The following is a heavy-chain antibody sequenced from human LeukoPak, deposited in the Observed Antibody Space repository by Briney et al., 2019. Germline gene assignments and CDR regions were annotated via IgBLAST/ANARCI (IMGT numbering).Heavy chain of an antibody. V-gene: IGHV4-59*01. Sequence: SETLSLTCTVSGGSISSYYWSWIRQPPGKGLEGIGYIYYSGSTNYNPSLKSRVTISVDTSKNQFSLKLSSVTAADTAVYYCARDSSTTHYYYYGMDVWGQGTTVTVSS. CDR2: IYYSGST. CDR3: ARDSSTTHYYYYGMDV. J-gene: IGHJ6*02. CDR1: GGSISSYY. D-gene: IGHD5/OR15-5a*01.